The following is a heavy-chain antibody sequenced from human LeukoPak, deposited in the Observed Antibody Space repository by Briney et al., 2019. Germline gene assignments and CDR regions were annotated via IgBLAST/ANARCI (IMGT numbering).Heavy chain of an antibody. CDR2: INPSGGST. J-gene: IGHJ5*02. Sequence: GASVKVSCKASGYTFTSYYMHWVRQAPGQGLEWMGIINPSGGSTSYAQKFQGRVTVTRDTSTSTVYMELSSLRSEDTAVYYCARDHEYYDFWSGYFWFDPWGQGTLVTVSS. V-gene: IGHV1-46*01. CDR1: GYTFTSYY. D-gene: IGHD3-3*01. CDR3: ARDHEYYDFWSGYFWFDP.